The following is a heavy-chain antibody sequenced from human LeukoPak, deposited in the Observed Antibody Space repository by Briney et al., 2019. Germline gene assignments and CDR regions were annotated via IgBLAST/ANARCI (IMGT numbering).Heavy chain of an antibody. V-gene: IGHV3-23*01. CDR2: ISGSDGST. Sequence: GGSLRLSCAASGFTFSSYAMSWVRQAPGKGLEWVSAISGSDGSTYYADSVKGRFTISRDNSKNTLYLQMNSLRAEDTAVYYCRGVDKDYYYGMDVWGQGTTVTVSS. J-gene: IGHJ6*02. CDR1: GFTFSSYA. D-gene: IGHD2-15*01. CDR3: RGVDKDYYYGMDV.